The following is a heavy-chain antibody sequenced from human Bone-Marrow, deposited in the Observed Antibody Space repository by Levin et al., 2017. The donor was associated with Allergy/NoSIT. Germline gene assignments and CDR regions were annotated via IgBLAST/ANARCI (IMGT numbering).Heavy chain of an antibody. D-gene: IGHD3-10*01. CDR3: ARQSGARASYDAFDV. J-gene: IGHJ3*01. V-gene: IGHV1-2*06. CDR1: GYTFTGYY. Sequence: GESLKISCKASGYTFTGYYMHWVRQAPGEGLEWMGRINPSSGATNYAQKFQGRVTMTRDTSISTAYMELRNLGSDDTAVYYCARQSGARASYDAFDVWGQGTMVTVSS. CDR2: INPSSGAT.